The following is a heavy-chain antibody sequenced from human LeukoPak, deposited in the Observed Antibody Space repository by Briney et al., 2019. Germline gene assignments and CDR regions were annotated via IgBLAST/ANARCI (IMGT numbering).Heavy chain of an antibody. D-gene: IGHD4-11*01. CDR1: GLIFSNYA. CDR2: IRSSGDST. V-gene: IGHV3-23*01. CDR3: ARESLSTTTEYYYGMDV. J-gene: IGHJ6*02. Sequence: GGSLRLSCAASGLIFSNYALSWVRQAPGKGLEWVSSIRSSGDSTYYADSVKGRFTISRDNSKNTLYLQMNSLRAEDTAVYYCARESLSTTTEYYYGMDVWGQGTTVTVSS.